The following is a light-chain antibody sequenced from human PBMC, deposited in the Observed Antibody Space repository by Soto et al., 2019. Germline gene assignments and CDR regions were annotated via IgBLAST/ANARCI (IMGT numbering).Light chain of an antibody. V-gene: IGKV2-28*01. CDR3: RQSRQIPRT. Sequence: DVVLTQSPLSLPVTPGEPASISCRSSQSLLYSNGYIYLDWYVQKPGQSPQLLIFLGSNRASGVPDRFCGSVSVTDFTLSMSRVEADDVGGYCWRQSRQIPRTCGGGTNVEIK. CDR1: QSLLYSNGYIY. CDR2: LGS. J-gene: IGKJ4*01.